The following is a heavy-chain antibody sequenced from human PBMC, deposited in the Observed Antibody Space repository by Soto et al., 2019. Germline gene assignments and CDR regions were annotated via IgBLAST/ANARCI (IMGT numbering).Heavy chain of an antibody. CDR3: ARAPTYSYGSGSPYYFYAMDV. Sequence: QVQLQQSGPGLVRPSETLSLTCTVSGDSISRYYWSWIRQSPGKGLAWIGYIYDGGSTRYNPSLRSRVTISADTSENQFSLKLSSVTAADTAVYYCARAPTYSYGSGSPYYFYAMDVWGQGTTVTVSS. CDR1: GDSISRYY. CDR2: IYDGGST. D-gene: IGHD3-10*01. V-gene: IGHV4-59*01. J-gene: IGHJ6*02.